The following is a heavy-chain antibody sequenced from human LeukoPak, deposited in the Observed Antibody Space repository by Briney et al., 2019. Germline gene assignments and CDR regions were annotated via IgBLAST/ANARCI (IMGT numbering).Heavy chain of an antibody. V-gene: IGHV4-34*01. CDR2: INHSGST. CDR1: GGSFSGYY. J-gene: IGHJ5*02. Sequence: NPSETLSLTCAVYGGSFSGYYWSWIRQPPGKGLEWIGEINHSGSTSYNPSLKSRVTIPVDTSKDQFPLKLSSVTAADTAVYYCARAHHYYGSGSYYEWFDPWGQGTLVTVSS. D-gene: IGHD3-10*01. CDR3: ARAHHYYGSGSYYEWFDP.